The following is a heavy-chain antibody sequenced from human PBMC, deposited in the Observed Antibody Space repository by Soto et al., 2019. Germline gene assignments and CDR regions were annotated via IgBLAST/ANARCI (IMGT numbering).Heavy chain of an antibody. V-gene: IGHV3-23*01. D-gene: IGHD1-26*01. CDR1: GFTFNIYT. CDR2: IFGNGRTT. J-gene: IGHJ4*02. CDR3: AKDFTPDSRWDIDY. Sequence: EVQLLESGGGLVQPAGSLRLSCAASGFTFNIYTMSWFRQAPGKGLEWVSSIFGNGRTTFYSASVKGRFTICRDNSLNAVYLQMSSLRAEDTAIYYCAKDFTPDSRWDIDYWGQGSLVTVSS.